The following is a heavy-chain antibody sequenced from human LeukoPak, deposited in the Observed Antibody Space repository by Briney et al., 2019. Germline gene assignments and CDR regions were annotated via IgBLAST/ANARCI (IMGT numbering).Heavy chain of an antibody. J-gene: IGHJ4*02. Sequence: GGSLRLSCAASGFTFSSYSMNWVRQAPGKGLEWVSSISSSSSSIYYADSVKGRFTISRDNAKNSLYLQMNSLRAEDTAVYYCARASGDIVETAAMGSYWGQGTLVTVSS. D-gene: IGHD5-18*01. V-gene: IGHV3-21*01. CDR1: GFTFSSYS. CDR2: ISSSSSSI. CDR3: ARASGDIVETAAMGSY.